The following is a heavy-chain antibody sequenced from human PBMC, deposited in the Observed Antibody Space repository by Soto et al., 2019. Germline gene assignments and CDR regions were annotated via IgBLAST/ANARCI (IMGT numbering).Heavy chain of an antibody. J-gene: IGHJ6*03. CDR2: IFSNDEK. D-gene: IGHD4-17*01. CDR3: ARRTVTTRGVYYMDV. Sequence: SGPTLVNPTETLTLTCTVSGFSLSNARMGVSWIRQPPGKALEWLAHIFSNDEKSYSTSLKSRLTISKDTSKSQVVLTMTNMDPVDTATYYCARRTVTTRGVYYMDVWGKGTTVTVSS. CDR1: GFSLSNARMG. V-gene: IGHV2-26*01.